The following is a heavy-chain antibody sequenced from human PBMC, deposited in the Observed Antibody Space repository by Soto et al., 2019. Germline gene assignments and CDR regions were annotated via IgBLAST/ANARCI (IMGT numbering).Heavy chain of an antibody. V-gene: IGHV4-59*01. J-gene: IGHJ4*02. CDR2: IYYSGST. Sequence: SETLSLTCTVSGGSISSYYWSWIRQPPGKGLEWIGYIYYSGSTNYNPSLKSRVTISVDTSKNQFSLKLSSVTAADTAVYYCARDGDSHGYRLSYWGQGTLVSVSS. CDR3: ARDGDSHGYRLSY. CDR1: GGSISSYY. D-gene: IGHD5-18*01.